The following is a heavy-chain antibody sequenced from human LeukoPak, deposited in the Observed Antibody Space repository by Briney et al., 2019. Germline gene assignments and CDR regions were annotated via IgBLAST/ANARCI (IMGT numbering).Heavy chain of an antibody. CDR1: GFTFNTYG. CDR2: IRYDGSNK. V-gene: IGHV3-30*02. Sequence: TGGSLRLSCEASGFTFNTYGINWVRQAPGKGLEWVAFIRYDGSNKYYADSVKGRFTISRDNSKNTLYLQMNSLRAEDTAVYYCARAIGSGRNQALYYMDVWGKGTTVTISS. CDR3: ARAIGSGRNQALYYMDV. J-gene: IGHJ6*03. D-gene: IGHD6-19*01.